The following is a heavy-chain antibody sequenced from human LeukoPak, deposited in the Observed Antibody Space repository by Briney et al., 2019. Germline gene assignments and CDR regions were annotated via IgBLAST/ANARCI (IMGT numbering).Heavy chain of an antibody. CDR1: GGSISSSSYY. J-gene: IGHJ4*02. CDR3: ARITSWHPGGFDY. D-gene: IGHD2-2*01. CDR2: IYYSGST. Sequence: PSETLSLTCTASGGSISSSSYYWGWIRQPPGKGLEWIGSIYYSGSTYYNPSLKSRVTISVDTSKNQFSLKLSSVTAAGTAVYYCARITSWHPGGFDYWGQGTLVTVSS. V-gene: IGHV4-39*07.